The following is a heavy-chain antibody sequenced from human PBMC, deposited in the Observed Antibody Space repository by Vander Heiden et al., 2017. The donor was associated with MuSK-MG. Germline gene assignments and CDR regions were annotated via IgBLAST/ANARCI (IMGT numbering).Heavy chain of an antibody. V-gene: IGHV4-38-2*02. Sequence: QVQLQESGPGLVKPSETLSLTCTVSGYSISSGYYWGWIRQPPGKGLEWIGSMYHSGTTYYNPSLKSRLTISVDTSRNQFSLRLSSVTAADTAVYYCARGRQLWTNYFDYWGQGTLVTVSS. CDR1: GYSISSGYY. CDR3: ARGRQLWTNYFDY. D-gene: IGHD1-1*01. J-gene: IGHJ4*02. CDR2: MYHSGTT.